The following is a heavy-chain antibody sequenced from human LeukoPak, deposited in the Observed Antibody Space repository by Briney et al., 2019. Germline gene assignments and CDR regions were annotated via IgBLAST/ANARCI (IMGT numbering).Heavy chain of an antibody. V-gene: IGHV4-4*07. CDR1: GGSISSYY. CDR3: ARDHCGGSCQSDAFDI. Sequence: SETLSLTCTVSGGSISSYYWGWIRQPAGKGLEWIGRIYTSGSTNYNPSLKSRVTMSVDTSKNQFSLKLSSVTAADTAVYYCARDHCGGSCQSDAFDIWGQGTMVTVSS. CDR2: IYTSGST. J-gene: IGHJ3*02. D-gene: IGHD2-15*01.